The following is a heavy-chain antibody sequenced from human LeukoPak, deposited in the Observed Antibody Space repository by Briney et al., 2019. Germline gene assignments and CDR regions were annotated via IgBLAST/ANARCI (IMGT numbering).Heavy chain of an antibody. CDR3: ATNYYDSSGYYYDY. D-gene: IGHD3-22*01. CDR2: ISSSSSTI. V-gene: IGHV3-48*04. CDR1: GFTFSSYS. J-gene: IGHJ4*02. Sequence: GGSLRLSCAASGFTFSSYSMNWVRQAPGKGPEWVSYISSSSSTIYYADSVKGRFTISKDNAKNSLYLQMNSLRAEDTAVYYCATNYYDSSGYYYDYWGQGTLVTVSS.